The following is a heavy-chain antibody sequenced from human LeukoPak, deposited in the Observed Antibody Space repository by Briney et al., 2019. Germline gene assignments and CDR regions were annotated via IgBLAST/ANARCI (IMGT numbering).Heavy chain of an antibody. CDR1: SSSSYY. J-gene: IGHJ4*02. CDR2: ISGSGGST. D-gene: IGHD2-15*01. V-gene: IGHV3-23*01. Sequence: SSSSYYWGWIRQPPGKGLEWVSVISGSGGSTYYADSVRGRFTISRDTSRSTLYLQMNSLRAEDAAVYYCAKAPVTSCRGAFCYPFDYWGQGTLVTVSS. CDR3: AKAPVTSCRGAFCYPFDY.